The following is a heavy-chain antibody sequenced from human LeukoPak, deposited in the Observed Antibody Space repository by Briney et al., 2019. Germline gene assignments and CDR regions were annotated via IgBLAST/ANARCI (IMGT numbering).Heavy chain of an antibody. D-gene: IGHD2-2*01. CDR3: TRDGSTNSPANWFDP. V-gene: IGHV3-49*04. CDR2: IRNKAYGGTT. J-gene: IGHJ5*02. CDR1: GFTFSNAW. Sequence: GGSLRLSCAASGFTFSNAWMSWVRQAPGQGLECVGFIRNKAYGGTTEYAASVKGRFTISRDDSKSIAYLQMNSLKTEDTAVYYCTRDGSTNSPANWFDPWGRGTLVTVSS.